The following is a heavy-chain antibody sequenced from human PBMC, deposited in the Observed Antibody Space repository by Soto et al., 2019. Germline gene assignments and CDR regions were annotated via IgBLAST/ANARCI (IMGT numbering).Heavy chain of an antibody. J-gene: IGHJ4*02. Sequence: TSETLSLTCAVYGGSFSSHYWGWIRQPPGKGLECIGNIYYDGNTYYNPSLKSRVTISLDTSKNQFSLRLNSVTAADTAVYYCARSSITPRLFMYPFDYWGQGTLVTVSS. CDR3: ARSSITPRLFMYPFDY. CDR2: IYYDGNT. V-gene: IGHV4-39*01. D-gene: IGHD6-6*01. CDR1: GGSFSSHY.